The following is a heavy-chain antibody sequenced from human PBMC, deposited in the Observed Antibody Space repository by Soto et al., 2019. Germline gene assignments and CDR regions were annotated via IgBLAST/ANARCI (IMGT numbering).Heavy chain of an antibody. D-gene: IGHD6-13*01. CDR1: GFTFSSYA. J-gene: IGHJ4*02. CDR3: AVVSTPFDY. V-gene: IGHV3-23*01. CDR2: ISGSGGST. Sequence: EVQLLESGGGLVQPGGSLRLSCAASGFTFSSYAMSWVRQAPGKGLEWVSAISGSGGSTYYADSVKGRFTISRDNSKDTRYLQRKSLRAEDAAGYDGAVVSTPFDYWGQGTLVTVSS.